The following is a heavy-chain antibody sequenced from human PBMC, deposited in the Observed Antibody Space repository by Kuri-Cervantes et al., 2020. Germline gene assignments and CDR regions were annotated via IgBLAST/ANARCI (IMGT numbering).Heavy chain of an antibody. V-gene: IGHV1-8*01. Sequence: GESLKISCKASGYTFTSYDINWVRQATGQGLEWMGWMNPNSGNTGYAQKFQGRVTMTRNTSISTAYMELSSLRSEDTAVYYCARGRRIAARRNWFDPWGQGTLVTVSS. CDR2: MNPNSGNT. CDR3: ARGRRIAARRNWFDP. J-gene: IGHJ5*02. D-gene: IGHD6-6*01. CDR1: GYTFTSYD.